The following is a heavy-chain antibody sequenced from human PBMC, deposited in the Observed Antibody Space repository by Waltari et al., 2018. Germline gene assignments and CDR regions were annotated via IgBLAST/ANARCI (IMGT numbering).Heavy chain of an antibody. V-gene: IGHV1-69*06. CDR3: ARVLIAGAIAFDI. Sequence: QVQLVQSGAEVKKPGSSVKVSCKASGGTFRSDAISWVRRAPGQGLEWMGRIIPIFGTANYAQKFQGRVTITADKSTSTAYMELSSLRSEDTAVYYCARVLIAGAIAFDIWGQGTMVTVSS. CDR2: IIPIFGTA. D-gene: IGHD1-26*01. J-gene: IGHJ3*02. CDR1: GGTFRSDA.